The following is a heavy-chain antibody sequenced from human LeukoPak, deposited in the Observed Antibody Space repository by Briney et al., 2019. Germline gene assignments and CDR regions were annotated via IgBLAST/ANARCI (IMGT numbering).Heavy chain of an antibody. V-gene: IGHV1-69*06. D-gene: IGHD3-10*01. CDR1: GGTFSSYA. Sequence: SVKVSCRASGGTFSSYAISWVRQAPGQGLEWMGGIIPIFGTANYAQKFQGRVTITADKSTSTAYMELSRLTSDDTAVYYCARNIWFGESADAFDIWGQGTMVTVSS. CDR2: IIPIFGTA. CDR3: ARNIWFGESADAFDI. J-gene: IGHJ3*02.